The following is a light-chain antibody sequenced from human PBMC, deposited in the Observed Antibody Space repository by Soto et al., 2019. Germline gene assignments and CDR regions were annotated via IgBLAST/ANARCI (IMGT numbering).Light chain of an antibody. Sequence: DIQMTQSPSTLSASVGDSVTITCRASQSASTWLAWYQQKPGKAPNLLISDASSLESGVPKRFSGSGSGTEFTLTISSLQPDDFATYYCQHSNSYPFAFGPGTKVDIK. V-gene: IGKV1-5*01. CDR3: QHSNSYPFA. CDR2: DAS. J-gene: IGKJ3*01. CDR1: QSASTW.